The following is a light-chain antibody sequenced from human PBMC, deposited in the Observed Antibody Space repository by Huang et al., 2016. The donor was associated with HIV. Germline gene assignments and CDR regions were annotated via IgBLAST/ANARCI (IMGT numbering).Light chain of an antibody. J-gene: IGKJ3*01. CDR1: QGIANH. CDR3: QKYNSAPRA. V-gene: IGKV1-27*01. Sequence: DIQMTQSPSSLSASVGDRVTISCWASQGIANHLAWYQQSTGKAPKLLIYAASALQSGVPSRFSGGGSGTEFTLTISSLQPEDVATYFCQKYNSAPRAFGPGTKVEIK. CDR2: AAS.